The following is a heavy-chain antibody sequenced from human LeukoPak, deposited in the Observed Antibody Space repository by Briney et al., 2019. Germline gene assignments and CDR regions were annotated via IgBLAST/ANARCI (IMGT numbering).Heavy chain of an antibody. D-gene: IGHD6-19*01. CDR1: GFTFSRYA. CDR3: AKVVGYGSGWYYEY. CDR2: ITRDGGST. J-gene: IGHJ4*02. V-gene: IGHV3-64*01. Sequence: GGSLRLSCAASGFTFSRYAMHWVRQAPGKGLEYVSAITRDGGSTFYANSVNGRFTISRDNSKNTLYLQMGSLRTDDMAMYYCAKVVGYGSGWYYEYWGQGILVTVSS.